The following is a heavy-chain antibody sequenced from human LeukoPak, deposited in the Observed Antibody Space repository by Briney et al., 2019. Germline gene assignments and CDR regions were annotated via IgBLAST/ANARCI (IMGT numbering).Heavy chain of an antibody. J-gene: IGHJ6*02. CDR1: GFTFSSYG. V-gene: IGHV3-33*01. CDR2: IWYDGSNK. D-gene: IGHD2-8*01. Sequence: GRSLRLSCAASGFTFSSYGMHWVRQAPGKGLEWVAVIWYDGSNKYYADSVKGRFTISRDNSKNTLYLQMNSLRAEDTAVYYCARTEVSGGMDVWGQGTTVTVSS. CDR3: ARTEVSGGMDV.